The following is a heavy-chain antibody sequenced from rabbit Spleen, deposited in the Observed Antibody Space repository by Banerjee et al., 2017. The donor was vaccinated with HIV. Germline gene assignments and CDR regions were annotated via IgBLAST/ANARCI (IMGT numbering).Heavy chain of an antibody. CDR1: GFTISSYN. CDR3: ARDTSSSFSSYGMDL. CDR2: IYPVFGIT. D-gene: IGHD1-1*01. V-gene: IGHV1S7*01. Sequence: QLEETGGGLVQPGGSLTLSCKVSGFTISSYNMGWVRQAPGKGLEWIGDIYPVFGITNYANSVKGRFTISSDNAQNTVDLQMTRLTAADTATYFCARDTSSSFSSYGMDLWVPGTLVTVS. J-gene: IGHJ6*01.